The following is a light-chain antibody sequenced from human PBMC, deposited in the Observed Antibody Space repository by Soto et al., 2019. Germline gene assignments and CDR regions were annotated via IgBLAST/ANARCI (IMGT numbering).Light chain of an antibody. Sequence: QSVMTQPPSASGSPGQSVTISCTGTSSDIGAYNYVSWYQQHPGKVPKLIIYEVTKRPSGVPDRFSASKSGNTASLTVSGLQAEDEADYYCSSHGGANSFYVFGTGTKVTVL. J-gene: IGLJ1*01. CDR1: SSDIGAYNY. V-gene: IGLV2-8*01. CDR3: SSHGGANSFYV. CDR2: EVT.